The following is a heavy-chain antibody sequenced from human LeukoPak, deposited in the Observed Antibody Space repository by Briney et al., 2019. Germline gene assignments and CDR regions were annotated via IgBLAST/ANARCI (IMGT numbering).Heavy chain of an antibody. V-gene: IGHV3-48*03. CDR2: ISSSGSTI. D-gene: IGHD2-15*01. CDR1: GFTFSSYE. J-gene: IGHJ4*02. Sequence: GGSLRLSCAASGFTFSSYEMNWVRQAPGKGLEWVSYISSSGSTIYYADSVKGRFTISRDNAKNSLYLQMNSLRAEDTAVYYCAREPPHYCSGGGCYSVFDYWGQGTLVTVSS. CDR3: AREPPHYCSGGGCYSVFDY.